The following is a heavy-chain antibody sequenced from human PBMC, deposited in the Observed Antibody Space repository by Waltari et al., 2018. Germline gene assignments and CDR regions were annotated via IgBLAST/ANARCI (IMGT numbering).Heavy chain of an antibody. CDR3: ARSRYGDSDY. Sequence: QLHLQASRPGLVTPSETLSLTCPVSGGSITSSSYYWGWIRQPPGKGLEWIGRIYYSGSPHYTPSLKSRVTIPVDPSKNQFSLKLSSVTAADTAVYYCARSRYGDSDYWGQGTLVTVSS. CDR1: GGSITSSSYY. D-gene: IGHD4-17*01. CDR2: IYYSGSP. J-gene: IGHJ4*02. V-gene: IGHV4-39*01.